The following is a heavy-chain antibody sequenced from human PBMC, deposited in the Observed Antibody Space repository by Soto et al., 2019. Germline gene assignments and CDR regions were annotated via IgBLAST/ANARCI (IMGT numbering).Heavy chain of an antibody. CDR2: ISSSGSYI. CDR1: GFTFISHS. J-gene: IGHJ4*02. Sequence: GSLRLSCAASGFTFISHSMNWVRQAPGKGLEWVSSISSSGSYIYYADSLKGRFAISRDNAKNSLYLQMNSLRAEDTAVYYCASIPGGPPLRYFDYWGQGTLVTVSS. D-gene: IGHD3-10*01. CDR3: ASIPGGPPLRYFDY. V-gene: IGHV3-21*01.